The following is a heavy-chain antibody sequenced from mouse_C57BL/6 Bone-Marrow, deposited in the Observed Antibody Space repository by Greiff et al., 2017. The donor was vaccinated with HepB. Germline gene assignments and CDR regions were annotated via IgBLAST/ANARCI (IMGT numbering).Heavy chain of an antibody. CDR3: TRVWFDY. Sequence: EVQLQQSGAELVRPGASVKLSCTASGFNIKDDYMHWVKQRPEQGLEWIGWIDPENGDTEYASKFQGKATITADTSSNTSYLQLSSLTSAATAVYYCTRVWFDYWGQGTTLTVSS. CDR2: IDPENGDT. V-gene: IGHV14-4*01. J-gene: IGHJ2*01. CDR1: GFNIKDDY.